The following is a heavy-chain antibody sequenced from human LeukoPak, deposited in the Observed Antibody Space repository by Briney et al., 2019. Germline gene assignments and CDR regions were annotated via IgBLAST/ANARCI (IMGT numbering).Heavy chain of an antibody. CDR3: AKDRGFGVFFQYYFHY. D-gene: IGHD3-10*01. Sequence: GGSLRLSCAASGFSFSDYGMHWVRQAPGKGLEWVAVISYDGSNKYYADSVKGRFTISRDNSKNTLYVHLNSLRPEDTAVYYCAKDRGFGVFFQYYFHYWGQGTLVTVSS. V-gene: IGHV3-30*18. CDR2: ISYDGSNK. J-gene: IGHJ4*02. CDR1: GFSFSDYG.